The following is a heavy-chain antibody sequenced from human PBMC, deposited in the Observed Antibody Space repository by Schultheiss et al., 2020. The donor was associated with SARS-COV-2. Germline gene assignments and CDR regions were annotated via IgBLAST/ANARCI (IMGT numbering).Heavy chain of an antibody. CDR3: ARWHDILTGYPYGMDV. D-gene: IGHD3-9*01. V-gene: IGHV1-18*01. CDR2: ISAYNGNT. Sequence: ASVKVSCETSGYTFASYGISWVRQAPGQGLEWMGWISAYNGNTNYAQKLQGRVTMTTDTSTSTAYMELRSLRSDDTAVYYCARWHDILTGYPYGMDVWGQGTTVTVSS. CDR1: GYTFASYG. J-gene: IGHJ6*02.